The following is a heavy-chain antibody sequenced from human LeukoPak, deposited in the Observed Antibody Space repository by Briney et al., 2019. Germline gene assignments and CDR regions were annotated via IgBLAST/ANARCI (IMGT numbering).Heavy chain of an antibody. V-gene: IGHV3-7*03. D-gene: IGHD3-22*01. CDR3: AKDPFGHSNGYYPTIFDF. CDR1: GFTFSSYW. CDR2: INHNGNVN. Sequence: GGSLRLSCAASGFTFSSYWMNWARQAPGKGLEWVASINHNGNVNYYVDSVKGRFTISRDNAKNSLYLQMSNLRAEDTAVYFCAKDPFGHSNGYYPTIFDFWGQGTLVTVSS. J-gene: IGHJ4*02.